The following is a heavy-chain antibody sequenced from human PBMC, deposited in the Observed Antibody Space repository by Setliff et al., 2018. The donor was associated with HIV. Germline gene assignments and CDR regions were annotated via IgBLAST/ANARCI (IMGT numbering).Heavy chain of an antibody. V-gene: IGHV4-39*02. CDR1: GGSISSDAYY. Sequence: SSETLSLTCTVSGGSISSDAYYWGWIRQPPGKGLEWIGTIYYSGTTYYNPSLMSRVTISVDTSKSHFSLRLSSVTAADTAVYYCARSTVPVASGYYYFEYWGQGTLVTVSS. D-gene: IGHD3-3*01. J-gene: IGHJ4*02. CDR2: IYYSGTT. CDR3: ARSTVPVASGYYYFEY.